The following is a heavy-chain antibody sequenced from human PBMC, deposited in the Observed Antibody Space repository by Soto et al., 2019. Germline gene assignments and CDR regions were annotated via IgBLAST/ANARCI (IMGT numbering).Heavy chain of an antibody. CDR1: GFTFSNHV. Sequence: PGGSLRLSCVASGFTFSNHVMNWVRQAPGKGLEWVSSMSERDGRTFYADSVKDRFTISRDNSKNTLYLEMNSLRAEDTAMYYCARHWDSSGPRRWFDPWGQGTLVTVSS. CDR3: ARHWDSSGPRRWFDP. V-gene: IGHV3-23*01. D-gene: IGHD3-22*01. J-gene: IGHJ5*02. CDR2: MSERDGRT.